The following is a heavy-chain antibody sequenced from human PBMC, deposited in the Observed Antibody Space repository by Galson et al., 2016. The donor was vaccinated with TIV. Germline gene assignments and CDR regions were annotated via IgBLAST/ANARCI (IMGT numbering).Heavy chain of an antibody. CDR2: IWYDGNAK. CDR1: GFTFSNYG. V-gene: IGHV3-33*07. J-gene: IGHJ4*02. D-gene: IGHD3-10*01. CDR3: ARDGSWSGDPIYGGARPDF. Sequence: SLRLSCATSGFTFSNYGMYWVRQAPGKGLEWVALIWYDGNAKFYADSVKGRFTISRDTSRDTLYLQMNSLSAEGTALYYCARDGSWSGDPIYGGARPDFWGRGTLVTVSS.